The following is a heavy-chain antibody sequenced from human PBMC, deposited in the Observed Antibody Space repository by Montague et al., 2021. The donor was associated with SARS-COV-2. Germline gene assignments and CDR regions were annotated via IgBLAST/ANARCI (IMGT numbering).Heavy chain of an antibody. Sequence: SETLSLTCSVSGGSISSYYWSWIRQPAGKGLEWIGRIYTSGSTNFNPSLKSRVTMSVDTSKNQFSLKLSSVTAADTAVYYCARDVGVPLALPYSWFDPWGQGTLVTVSS. J-gene: IGHJ5*02. V-gene: IGHV4-4*07. CDR2: IYTSGST. CDR3: ARDVGVPLALPYSWFDP. D-gene: IGHD2-2*01. CDR1: GGSISSYY.